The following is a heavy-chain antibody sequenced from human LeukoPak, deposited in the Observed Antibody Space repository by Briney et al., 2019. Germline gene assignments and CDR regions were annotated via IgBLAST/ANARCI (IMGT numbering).Heavy chain of an antibody. CDR2: ISNGGYPT. CDR1: GYTFSHYW. CDR3: AKDRSSGYYDWFDP. Sequence: GGSLRLSCVASGYTFSHYWMSWVRQTPGKGLEWVASISNGGYPTYYVDSVRGRFTISRDDARNSLFLQMNGLRADDTAVYYCAKDRSSGYYDWFDPWGQGTLVTVSS. D-gene: IGHD3-3*01. V-gene: IGHV3-7*03. J-gene: IGHJ5*02.